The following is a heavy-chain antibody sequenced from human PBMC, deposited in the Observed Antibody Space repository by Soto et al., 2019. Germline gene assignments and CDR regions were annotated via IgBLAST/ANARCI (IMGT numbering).Heavy chain of an antibody. V-gene: IGHV4-39*01. CDR1: GGSISSSSYY. D-gene: IGHD6-6*01. Sequence: SETLSLTCIVSGGSISSSSYYWGWIRHPPGKGLEWIGSIYYSGSTYYNPSLKSRVTISVDTSKNQFSLKLSSVTAADTAVFYCARHRARNWFDPWGQGTLVTVS. J-gene: IGHJ5*02. CDR3: ARHRARNWFDP. CDR2: IYYSGST.